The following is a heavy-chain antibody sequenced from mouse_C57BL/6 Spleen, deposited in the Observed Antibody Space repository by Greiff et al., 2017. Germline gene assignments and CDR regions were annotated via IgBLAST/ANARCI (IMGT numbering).Heavy chain of an antibody. CDR1: GFTFSNYW. CDR2: IRLKSDNYAT. D-gene: IGHD1-1*01. Sequence: EVQLQQSGGGLVQPGGSMKLSCVASGFTFSNYWMNWVRQSPEKGLEWVAQIRLKSDNYATHYAESVKGRFTISRDDSKSSVYLQMNNLRAEDTGIYYCTGITTGYFDVWGTGTSVTVSS. CDR3: TGITTGYFDV. J-gene: IGHJ1*03. V-gene: IGHV6-3*01.